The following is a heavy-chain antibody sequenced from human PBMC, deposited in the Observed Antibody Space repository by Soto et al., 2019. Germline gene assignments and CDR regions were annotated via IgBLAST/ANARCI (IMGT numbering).Heavy chain of an antibody. Sequence: PGGSLRLSCAASGFTFSSYAMHWVRQAPVKGLEGVAVISYDGGNKYYADSVKGRFTISRDNSKNTLYLQMNSLRAEDTAVYYCARDREPWYYYDSSGPSPFDYWGQGTLVTVSS. CDR1: GFTFSSYA. D-gene: IGHD3-22*01. J-gene: IGHJ4*02. V-gene: IGHV3-30-3*01. CDR3: ARDREPWYYYDSSGPSPFDY. CDR2: ISYDGGNK.